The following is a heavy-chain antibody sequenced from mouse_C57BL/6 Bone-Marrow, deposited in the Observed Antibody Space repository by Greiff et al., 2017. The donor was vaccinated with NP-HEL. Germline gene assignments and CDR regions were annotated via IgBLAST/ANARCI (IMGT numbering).Heavy chain of an antibody. V-gene: IGHV14-2*01. J-gene: IGHJ2*01. CDR2: IDPEDGET. D-gene: IGHD2-2*01. CDR1: GFNIKDYY. Sequence: EVKLVESGAELVKPGASVKLSCTASGFNIKDYYMHWVKQRTEQGLEWIGRIDPEDGETKYAPKFQGKATITADTSSNTAYLQLSSLTSEDTAVYYCARGGGGSTMVTTFYYFDYWGQGTTLTVSS. CDR3: ARGGGGSTMVTTFYYFDY.